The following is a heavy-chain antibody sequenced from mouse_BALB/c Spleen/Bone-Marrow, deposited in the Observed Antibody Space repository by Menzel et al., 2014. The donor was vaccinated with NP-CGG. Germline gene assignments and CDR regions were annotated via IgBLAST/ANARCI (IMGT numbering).Heavy chain of an antibody. CDR1: GYSFSNYW. J-gene: IGHJ4*01. CDR2: IYPGDGVT. CDR3: ASRGEYSYAMDY. D-gene: IGHD5-1*01. V-gene: IGHV1-80*01. Sequence: VQLHQSGAEMVRPGYSVTISCQSSGYSFSNYWMNWVKQRTGQGLEWIGQIYPGDGVTNYNGKLKGKATLTEDNSSRPASMQLSSLTSEDSAVYFCASRGEYSYAMDYWGQGTSVTVSS.